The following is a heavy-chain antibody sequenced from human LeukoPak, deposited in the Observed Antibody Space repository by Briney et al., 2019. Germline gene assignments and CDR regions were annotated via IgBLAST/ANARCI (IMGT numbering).Heavy chain of an antibody. CDR2: INHSGST. D-gene: IGHD3-22*01. Sequence: PSETLSLTCAVYGGSFSGYYWSWIRQPPGKGLEWIGEINHSGSTNYNPSLKSRVTISVDTSKNQFSLKLSSVTAADTAVYYCARGYPYYYDSSGYYYLERKYYFDYWGQGTLVTVSS. J-gene: IGHJ4*02. V-gene: IGHV4-34*01. CDR3: ARGYPYYYDSSGYYYLERKYYFDY. CDR1: GGSFSGYY.